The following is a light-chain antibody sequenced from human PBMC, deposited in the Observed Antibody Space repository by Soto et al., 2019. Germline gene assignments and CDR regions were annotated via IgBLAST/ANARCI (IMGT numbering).Light chain of an antibody. CDR1: QSISSG. V-gene: IGKV1-5*01. J-gene: IGKJ1*01. CDR2: DAS. Sequence: DIQMTQSPSTLSASVGDRVTITCRASQSISSGLAWYQQKPGKAPKLLIYDASSLESGVPSRFSGSGSGTEFTLTISSLQPDDFATYYCQQYNSYSGWTFGQGTKVDIK. CDR3: QQYNSYSGWT.